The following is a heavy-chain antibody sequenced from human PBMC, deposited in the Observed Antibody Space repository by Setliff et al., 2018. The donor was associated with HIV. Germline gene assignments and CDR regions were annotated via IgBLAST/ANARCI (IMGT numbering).Heavy chain of an antibody. D-gene: IGHD3-9*01. J-gene: IGHJ5*02. CDR2: ISASATYI. V-gene: IGHV3-21*01. CDR3: ARDNGRYFDRGWFDP. Sequence: PGGSLRLSCAASGFTFSNYSMNWVRQTPGKGLEWVSSISASATYIYYADSVKSRFTISRDNAENSLYLQMNSLRAEDTAVYYCARDNGRYFDRGWFDPWGQGALVTVSS. CDR1: GFTFSNYS.